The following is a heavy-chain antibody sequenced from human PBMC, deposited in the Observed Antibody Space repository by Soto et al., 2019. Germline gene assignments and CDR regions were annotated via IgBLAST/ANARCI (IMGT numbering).Heavy chain of an antibody. CDR1: GFSFSGSA. Sequence: GGSQRVSCAASGFSFSGSAMHWVRQTSGKGLEWVGRIRSKANNYATAYGASVKGRFTISRDDSKNTAYLQMNSLKTEDTAVYYCSRQASDFWSGKPQYYMDVWGKGTTVTVSS. CDR2: IRSKANNYAT. CDR3: SRQASDFWSGKPQYYMDV. J-gene: IGHJ6*03. V-gene: IGHV3-73*01. D-gene: IGHD3-3*01.